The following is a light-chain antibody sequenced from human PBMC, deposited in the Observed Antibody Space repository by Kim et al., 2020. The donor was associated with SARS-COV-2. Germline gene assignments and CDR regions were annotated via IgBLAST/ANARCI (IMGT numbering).Light chain of an antibody. CDR2: AAS. Sequence: DIQMTQSPSSLSASVGDRVTITCRASQSISNYLNWYQQKVGKAPKLLMYAASSLQSGVPSRFSGSGSGTDFTLTISSLQPEDIATYYCQQSYSTPNTFGGGTKVDIK. J-gene: IGKJ4*01. CDR1: QSISNY. CDR3: QQSYSTPNT. V-gene: IGKV1-39*01.